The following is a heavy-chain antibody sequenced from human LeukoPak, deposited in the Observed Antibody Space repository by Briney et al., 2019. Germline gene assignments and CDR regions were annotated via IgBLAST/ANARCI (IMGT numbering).Heavy chain of an antibody. CDR2: ISTSSSYI. J-gene: IGHJ5*02. CDR1: GFTFSSYS. Sequence: GGSLRLSCAASGFTFSSYSMNWVRQAPGKGLEWVSSISTSSSYIYYVDSVKGRFTISRDNARNSLYLQMNSLRAEDTAVYYCARAPLSGSYLINWFDPWGQGTLVTVSS. D-gene: IGHD1-26*01. CDR3: ARAPLSGSYLINWFDP. V-gene: IGHV3-21*01.